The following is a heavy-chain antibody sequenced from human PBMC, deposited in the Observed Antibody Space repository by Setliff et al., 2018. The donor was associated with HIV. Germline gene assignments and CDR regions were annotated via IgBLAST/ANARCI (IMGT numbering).Heavy chain of an antibody. CDR1: GYTFTNFA. V-gene: IGHV1-3*01. Sequence: ASVKVSCKASGYTFTNFAIHWVRQAPGQRLEWMGWIIADNGDTKYSQKFEGRVTITRDTSASTAYMELSSLRAEDTSVYYCARGDAIVIGSVYNMDVWGQGTPVTVSS. CDR2: IIADNGDT. CDR3: ARGDAIVIGSVYNMDV. J-gene: IGHJ6*02. D-gene: IGHD3-22*01.